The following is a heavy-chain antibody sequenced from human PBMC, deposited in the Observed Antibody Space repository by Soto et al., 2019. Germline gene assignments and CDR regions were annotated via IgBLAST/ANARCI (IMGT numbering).Heavy chain of an antibody. Sequence: SETLSLTCTVSNGSITGYYWSWIRQPPGKGLEWIGYVYYTGSTTYNPSLKSRVTMSVDSSKNQFSLRLSSVTAADTAMYYCERSVPPRWLQFGYWGQGSLVTVSS. CDR1: NGSITGYY. CDR2: VYYTGST. CDR3: ERSVPPRWLQFGY. J-gene: IGHJ4*02. D-gene: IGHD6-19*01. V-gene: IGHV4-59*01.